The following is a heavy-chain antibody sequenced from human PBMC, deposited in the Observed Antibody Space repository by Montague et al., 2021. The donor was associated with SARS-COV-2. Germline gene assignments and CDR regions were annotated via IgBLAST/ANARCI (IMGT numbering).Heavy chain of an antibody. J-gene: IGHJ6*02. CDR1: VFTFSSYW. D-gene: IGHD1-26*01. CDR3: ARDSRIVGATGGMDV. Sequence: SLRLSCAASVFTFSSYWMSWVRQTPGKGLEWVANIKPDGGEKHYXXSCKVRFTISSDNAKNSLNLQMDSLRAEDTALYYCARDSRIVGATGGMDVWGQGTTVIVSS. V-gene: IGHV3-7*03. CDR2: IKPDGGEK.